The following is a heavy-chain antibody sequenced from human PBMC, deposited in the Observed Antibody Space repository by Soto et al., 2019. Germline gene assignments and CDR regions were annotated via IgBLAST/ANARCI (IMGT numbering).Heavy chain of an antibody. CDR1: GGTVSSYT. V-gene: IGHV3-7*01. D-gene: IGHD3-22*01. CDR2: IKPDGSEK. CDR3: ARDYEFGFDI. Sequence: VQLVQSGAEVKKPGSSVKVSCKASGGTVSSYTFSWVRQAPGKGLEWVANIKPDGSEKYYVDSVKGRFTISRDNTKNSLYLQMSTLRPEDTAIYYCARDYEFGFDIWGQGTLVTVSS. J-gene: IGHJ3*02.